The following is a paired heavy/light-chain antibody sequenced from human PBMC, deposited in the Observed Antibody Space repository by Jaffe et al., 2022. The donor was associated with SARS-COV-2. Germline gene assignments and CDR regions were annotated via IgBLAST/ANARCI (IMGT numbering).Light chain of an antibody. V-gene: IGKV4-1*01. J-gene: IGKJ2*01. CDR2: WAS. Sequence: DIVMTQSPDSLAVSLGERATINCKSSQSVLYSSNNKNDLAWYQQKPGQPPKLLIYWASTRESGVPDRFSGSGSGTDFTLTISSLQAEDVAVYYCQQYYNTPRTFGQGTKLEIK. CDR1: QSVLYSSNNKND. CDR3: QQYYNTPRT.
Heavy chain of an antibody. D-gene: IGHD3-22*01. CDR1: GFTFSNHW. J-gene: IGHJ4*02. CDR3: ARTYYDDGSAYRPFDY. V-gene: IGHV3-7*01. CDR2: IKQDGSEK. Sequence: EVQLVESGGGLVQPGGSLRLSCAASGFTFSNHWMNWVRQAPGKGLEWVANIKQDGSEKYYVDSVKGRFTISRDNAKNSLFLQMISLRAEDTAVYYCARTYYDDGSAYRPFDYWGQGTLVTVSS.